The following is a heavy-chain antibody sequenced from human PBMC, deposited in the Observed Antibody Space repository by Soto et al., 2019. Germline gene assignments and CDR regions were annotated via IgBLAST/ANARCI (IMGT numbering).Heavy chain of an antibody. CDR1: GGSISSGGYY. Sequence: QVQLQESGPGLVKPSQTLSLTCIVSGGSISSGGYYWSWIRQHPGKGLEWIGYIYYSGSTYYNPSLKSRVTISVDTSKNQFSLKLSSVTAADTAVYYCARGLDYGGTVGVDYWGQGTLVTVSS. D-gene: IGHD4-17*01. V-gene: IGHV4-31*03. J-gene: IGHJ4*02. CDR2: IYYSGST. CDR3: ARGLDYGGTVGVDY.